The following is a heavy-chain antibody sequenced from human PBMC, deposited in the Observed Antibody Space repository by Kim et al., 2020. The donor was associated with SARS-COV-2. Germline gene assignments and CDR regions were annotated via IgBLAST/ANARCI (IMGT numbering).Heavy chain of an antibody. D-gene: IGHD3-9*01. Sequence: GESLNISCRGSGYSLTDSWIGWVRQMPGEGLEWMAIIYPGDSDTRYNPSFKGQVTISADKSTSTAYLQWSSLKASDTAMYYCARASGDILTGYNWFDPWGQGTLVTVSS. J-gene: IGHJ5*02. CDR1: GYSLTDSW. CDR3: ARASGDILTGYNWFDP. V-gene: IGHV5-51*01. CDR2: IYPGDSDT.